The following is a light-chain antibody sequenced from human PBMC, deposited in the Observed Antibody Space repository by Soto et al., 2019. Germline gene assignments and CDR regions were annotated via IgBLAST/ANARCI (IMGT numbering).Light chain of an antibody. V-gene: IGKV3-15*01. CDR3: QQYNNWRPMA. Sequence: EIVMTQSPATLSVSPGERATLSCRASQSVSSNLAWYQQKPGQAPRLLIYGASTRATGIPARFSGSGSGTEFTLTISGLRSEDVAVYYCQQYNNWRPMAFGQGTKVEIK. CDR2: GAS. J-gene: IGKJ1*01. CDR1: QSVSSN.